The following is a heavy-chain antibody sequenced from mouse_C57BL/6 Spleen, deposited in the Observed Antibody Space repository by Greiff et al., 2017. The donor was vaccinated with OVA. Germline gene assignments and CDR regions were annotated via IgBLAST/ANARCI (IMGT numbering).Heavy chain of an antibody. V-gene: IGHV1-50*01. D-gene: IGHD3-2*02. CDR3: ARPSGSSEGYFDY. J-gene: IGHJ2*01. CDR1: GYTFTSYW. Sequence: QVQLQQPGAELVKPGASVKLSCKASGYTFTSYWMQWVKQRPGQGLEWIGEIDPSDSYTNYNQKFKGKATLTVDTSSSTAYMQLSSLTSEDSAVYYCARPSGSSEGYFDYWGQGTTLTVSS. CDR2: IDPSDSYT.